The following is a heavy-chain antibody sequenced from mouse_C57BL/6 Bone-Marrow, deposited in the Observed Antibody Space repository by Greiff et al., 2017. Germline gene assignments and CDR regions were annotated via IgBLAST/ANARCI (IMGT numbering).Heavy chain of an antibody. V-gene: IGHV14-4*01. J-gene: IGHJ3*01. Sequence: VQLQQSGAELVRPGASVKLSCTASGFNIKDDYMHWVKQRPEQGLEWIGWIDPENGDTEYASKFQGKATITADTSSNTAYLQLSSLTAEDTAVYYCTPYGYDGFAYWGQGTRVTVCA. CDR3: TPYGYDGFAY. CDR1: GFNIKDDY. CDR2: IDPENGDT. D-gene: IGHD2-2*01.